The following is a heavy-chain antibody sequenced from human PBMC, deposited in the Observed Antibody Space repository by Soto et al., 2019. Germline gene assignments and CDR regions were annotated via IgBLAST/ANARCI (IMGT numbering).Heavy chain of an antibody. CDR1: GFTFSSYG. CDR3: AREGPLRYFDWLLWSDQYYYYGMDV. Sequence: PGGSLRLSCAASGFTFSSYGTHWVRQAPGKGLEWVAVIWYDGSNKYYADSVKGRFTISRDNSKNTLYLQMNSLRAEDTAVYYCAREGPLRYFDWLLWSDQYYYYGMDVWGQGTTVTVSS. D-gene: IGHD3-9*01. CDR2: IWYDGSNK. J-gene: IGHJ6*02. V-gene: IGHV3-33*01.